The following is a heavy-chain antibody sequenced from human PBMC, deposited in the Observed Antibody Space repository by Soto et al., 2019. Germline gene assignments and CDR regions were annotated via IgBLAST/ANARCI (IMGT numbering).Heavy chain of an antibody. CDR1: GNTFTYRY. CDR3: ASGGAGSGPVTWELPAH. Sequence: QMQLVQSGAEVKKTGSTVTVSCKALGNTFTYRYLHWVRQTPGQALEWMGWITPFSGDAHYAQKFQESVTITRDRSINTAEMRMSSLRSEDTAMYYCASGGAGSGPVTWELPAHWGKGTLVTVSS. D-gene: IGHD1-26*01. CDR2: ITPFSGDA. J-gene: IGHJ4*02. V-gene: IGHV1-45*02.